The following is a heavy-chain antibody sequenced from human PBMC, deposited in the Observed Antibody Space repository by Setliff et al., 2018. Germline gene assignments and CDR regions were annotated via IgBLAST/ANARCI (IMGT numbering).Heavy chain of an antibody. Sequence: GASVKVSCKASGYTFTNYAMTWMRQAPGQGLEYMGWINTNTGNPIYARGFTGRFVFSLDTSVSTAYLQISSLKSEDTAVYYCARGSRFGTIVYKGDYYMDVWGKGTTVTVSS. V-gene: IGHV7-4-1*02. CDR2: INTNTGNP. J-gene: IGHJ6*03. D-gene: IGHD3-10*01. CDR3: ARGSRFGTIVYKGDYYMDV. CDR1: GYTFTNYA.